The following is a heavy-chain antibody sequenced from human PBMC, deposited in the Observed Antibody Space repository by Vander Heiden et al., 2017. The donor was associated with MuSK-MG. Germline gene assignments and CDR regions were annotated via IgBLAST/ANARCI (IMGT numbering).Heavy chain of an antibody. J-gene: IGHJ6*03. V-gene: IGHV1-18*01. D-gene: IGHD2-15*01. CDR3: ARVPCSGGSCYSLYYYYYYMDV. CDR2: ISAYNGNT. Sequence: QVQLVQSGAEVKKPGASVKVSCKASGYTFTSYGISWVRQAPGQGLEWMGWISAYNGNTNYAQKLQGRVTMTTDTSTSTAYMELRSLRSDDTAVYYCARVPCSGGSCYSLYYYYYYMDVWGKGTTVTVSS. CDR1: GYTFTSYG.